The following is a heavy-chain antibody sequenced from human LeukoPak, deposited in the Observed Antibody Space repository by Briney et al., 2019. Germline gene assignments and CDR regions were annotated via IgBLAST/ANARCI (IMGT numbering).Heavy chain of an antibody. CDR1: GGSISSYY. V-gene: IGHV4-59*01. J-gene: IGHJ3*02. CDR3: AREDKDAFDI. Sequence: SETVSLTCTVSGGSISSYYWSWIRQPPGKGLEWIGYIYYSGSTNYNPSLKSRVTISVDTSKNQSSLKLSSVTAADTAVYYCAREDKDAFDIWGQGTMVTVSS. CDR2: IYYSGST.